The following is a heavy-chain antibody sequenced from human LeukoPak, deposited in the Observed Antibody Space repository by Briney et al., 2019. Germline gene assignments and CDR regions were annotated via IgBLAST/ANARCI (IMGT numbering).Heavy chain of an antibody. CDR1: GFTFSSYA. Sequence: GRSLRLSCAASGFTFSSYAMHWVRQAPGKGLEWVAVISYDGSNKYYADSVKGRFTISRDNSKNTLYLQMDSLRAEDTAVYYCVRDTDVSLWFGPNNWFDPWGQGTLVTVSS. CDR2: ISYDGSNK. CDR3: VRDTDVSLWFGPNNWFDP. V-gene: IGHV3-30*04. D-gene: IGHD3-10*01. J-gene: IGHJ5*02.